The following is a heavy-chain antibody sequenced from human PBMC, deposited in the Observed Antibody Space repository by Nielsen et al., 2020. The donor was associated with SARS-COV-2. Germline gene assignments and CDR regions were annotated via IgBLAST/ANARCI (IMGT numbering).Heavy chain of an antibody. J-gene: IGHJ4*02. CDR2: IYYSGST. CDR1: GGSISSYY. V-gene: IGHV4-59*01. D-gene: IGHD4-23*01. CDR3: ARLTPEGDY. Sequence: SETLSLTCTVSGGSISSYYWSWIRQPPGKGLEWIGYIYYSGSTNYNPSLKSRVTISVDTSKNQFSLKLSSVTAADTAVYYCARLTPEGDYWGQGTLVTVSS.